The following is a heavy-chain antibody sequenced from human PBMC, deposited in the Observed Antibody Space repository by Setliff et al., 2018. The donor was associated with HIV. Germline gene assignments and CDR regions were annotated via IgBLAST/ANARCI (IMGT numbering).Heavy chain of an antibody. J-gene: IGHJ4*02. D-gene: IGHD1-1*01. V-gene: IGHV3-66*04. CDR3: TRHSTDPWSLLDY. CDR2: IYSDDYT. Sequence: PGESLKISCAASGFNVNNKYMSWVRQAPGKGLEWVSIIYSDDYTKYADSLKGRFTISRDTSKNTLYLQMNSLRAEDTAVYYCTRHSTDPWSLLDYWGQGTLVTVS. CDR1: GFNVNNKY.